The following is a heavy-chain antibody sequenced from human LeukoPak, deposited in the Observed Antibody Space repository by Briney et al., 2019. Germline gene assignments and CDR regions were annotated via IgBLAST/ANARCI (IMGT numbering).Heavy chain of an antibody. CDR2: IYSGGST. D-gene: IGHD5-12*01. J-gene: IGHJ4*02. V-gene: IGHV3-66*04. CDR1: GFTVSSNY. Sequence: GSLRLSCAASGFTVSSNYMSWVRHAPGKGLEWVSVIYSGGSTYYADSVKGRFTISRDNSKNTLYLQMNSLRAEDTAVYYCARRTRGSVDYWGQGTLVTVSS. CDR3: ARRTRGSVDY.